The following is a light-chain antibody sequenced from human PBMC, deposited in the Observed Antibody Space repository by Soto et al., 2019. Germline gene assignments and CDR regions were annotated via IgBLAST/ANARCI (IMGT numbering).Light chain of an antibody. J-gene: IGLJ2*01. V-gene: IGLV2-14*01. CDR1: RSDVGGYNY. CDR3: SSYTGSNTPVV. CDR2: DVS. Sequence: QSVLTQPASVSGSNGQSITISCTGNRSDVGGYNYVSWYQQHHGKAPNLIIFDVSNRPSGVSNRFSGSKSGNSASLTISGLQAEDEADYYCSSYTGSNTPVVFGGGTKLTVL.